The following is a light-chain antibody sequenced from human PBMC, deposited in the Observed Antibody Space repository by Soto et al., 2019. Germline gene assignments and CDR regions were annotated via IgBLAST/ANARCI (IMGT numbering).Light chain of an antibody. Sequence: QSVLTQPPSASGSPGQSVTISCTGTSSDVGGYNYVSWYQYHPGKAPKLMIYEVTNRPSGVPDRFSGSKSGNTASLTVSGLQAEDEADYYCSSYAGSDTYVFGSGTKLTVL. J-gene: IGLJ1*01. CDR1: SSDVGGYNY. V-gene: IGLV2-8*01. CDR2: EVT. CDR3: SSYAGSDTYV.